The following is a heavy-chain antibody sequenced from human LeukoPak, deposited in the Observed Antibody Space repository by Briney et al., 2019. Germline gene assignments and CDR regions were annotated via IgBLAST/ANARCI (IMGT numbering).Heavy chain of an antibody. CDR1: GFTFSSYW. Sequence: GGSLRLSCAASGFTFSSYWMSWVRQPPGKGLEWVASINEDGSEQYYVDSVKGRFTISRDNAKNSLYLQMNSLRDEDTAVYYCARQNRARLYGMDVWGQGTTVTVSS. CDR2: INEDGSEQ. CDR3: ARQNRARLYGMDV. J-gene: IGHJ6*02. D-gene: IGHD2/OR15-2a*01. V-gene: IGHV3-7*02.